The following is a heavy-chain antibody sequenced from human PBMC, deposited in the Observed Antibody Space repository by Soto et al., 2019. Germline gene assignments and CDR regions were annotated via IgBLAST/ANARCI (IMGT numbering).Heavy chain of an antibody. CDR2: IYYSGST. CDR1: GGSISSGDYY. J-gene: IGHJ3*02. CDR3: ARDKWELRGVDAFDI. V-gene: IGHV4-30-4*01. Sequence: QVQLQESGPGLVKPSQTLSLTCTVSGGSISSGDYYWSWISQPPGKGLEWIGYIYYSGSTYYNPYLESRVTISGDTSKNQCSLKLSSVTAADTAVYYCARDKWELRGVDAFDIWGQGTMVTVSS. D-gene: IGHD3-10*01.